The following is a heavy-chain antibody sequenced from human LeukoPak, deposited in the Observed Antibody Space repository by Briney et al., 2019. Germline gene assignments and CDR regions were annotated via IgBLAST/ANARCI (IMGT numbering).Heavy chain of an antibody. CDR2: INPNSGGT. CDR3: ARGGTMVRGVMTTFDY. CDR1: GYTFNGYY. D-gene: IGHD3-10*01. V-gene: IGHV1-2*04. Sequence: ASVKVSCKASGYTFNGYYMHWVRQAPGQGLEWMGWINPNSGGTNYAQKFQGWVTMTRDTSISTAYMELSRLRSDDTAVYYCARGGTMVRGVMTTFDYWGQGTLVTVSS. J-gene: IGHJ4*02.